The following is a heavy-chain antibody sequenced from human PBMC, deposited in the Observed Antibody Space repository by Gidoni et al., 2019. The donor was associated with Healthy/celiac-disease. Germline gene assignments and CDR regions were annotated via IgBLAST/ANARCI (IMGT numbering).Heavy chain of an antibody. Sequence: EVQLVESGGGLVQPGGSLRLSCAASGFTFSDHYMDWVRQAPGKGLGWVGRTRNKANSYTTEYAASVKGRFTISRDDSKNSLYLQMNSLKTEDTAVYYCTIIQIGYCSGGSCYAFDYWGQGTLVTVSS. CDR1: GFTFSDHY. J-gene: IGHJ4*02. V-gene: IGHV3-72*01. D-gene: IGHD2-15*01. CDR3: TIIQIGYCSGGSCYAFDY. CDR2: TRNKANSYTT.